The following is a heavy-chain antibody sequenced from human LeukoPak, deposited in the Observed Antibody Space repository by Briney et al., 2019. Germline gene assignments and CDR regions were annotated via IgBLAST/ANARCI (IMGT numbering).Heavy chain of an antibody. J-gene: IGHJ5*01. CDR1: GGSISSGGYY. D-gene: IGHD3-9*01. Sequence: PSQTLSLTCTVSGGSISSGGYYWSWIRQHPGKGLEWIGYIYYSGSTYYNPSLKSRVTISVDTSKNQFSLKLSSVTAADTAVYFCARGYDLFVNWSGPSGQGSLVTVSS. V-gene: IGHV4-31*03. CDR3: ARGYDLFVNWSGP. CDR2: IYYSGST.